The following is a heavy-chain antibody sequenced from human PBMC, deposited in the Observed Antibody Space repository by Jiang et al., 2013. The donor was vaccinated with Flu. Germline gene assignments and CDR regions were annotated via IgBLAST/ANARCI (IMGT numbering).Heavy chain of an antibody. Sequence: EVQLLESGGGLVQPGGSLRLSCAASGFLVSGNYMHWVRQAPGKGLEWVSILYSGGTTYYTDSVKGRFTISRDNSNNTLYLQMNRLRAEDTAVYYCASRRVAAAGFYYYYGLDVWGQGPRSPSP. D-gene: IGHD6-13*01. V-gene: IGHV3-66*01. CDR3: ASRRVAAAGFYYYYGLDV. J-gene: IGHJ6*02. CDR1: GFLVSGNY. CDR2: LYSGGTT.